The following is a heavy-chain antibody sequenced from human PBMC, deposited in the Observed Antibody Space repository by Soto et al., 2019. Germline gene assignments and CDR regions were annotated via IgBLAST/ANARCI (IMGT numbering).Heavy chain of an antibody. D-gene: IGHD5-18*01. CDR3: ARQEAATVLFHYCMDV. Sequence: HGESLKSSCKGSGYNFTNYWIGWVRQMPGKGLQWMGIIYPGDSDTKYSPSFRGHVTISAYKSISAAYLQWSSLKASDAAMYYCARQEAATVLFHYCMDVWGQGTTVSVSS. CDR1: GYNFTNYW. CDR2: IYPGDSDT. V-gene: IGHV5-51*01. J-gene: IGHJ6*02.